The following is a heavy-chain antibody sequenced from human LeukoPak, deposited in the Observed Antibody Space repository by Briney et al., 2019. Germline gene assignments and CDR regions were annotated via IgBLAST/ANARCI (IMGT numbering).Heavy chain of an antibody. Sequence: GGSLRLSCAASRFTFSSYGMSWVRQAPGKGLEWVSGISGSGGSTYYADSAKGRFTISRDNSKNTLYLQMNSLGVEDTAVYYCAKEGGLRSSWSFDFWGQGILVIVSS. D-gene: IGHD6-13*01. CDR3: AKEGGLRSSWSFDF. CDR2: ISGSGGST. V-gene: IGHV3-23*01. J-gene: IGHJ4*02. CDR1: RFTFSSYG.